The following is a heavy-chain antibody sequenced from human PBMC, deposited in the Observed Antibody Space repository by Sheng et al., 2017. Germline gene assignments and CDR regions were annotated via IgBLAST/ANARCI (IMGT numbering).Heavy chain of an antibody. Sequence: EVQLVESGGGLVQPGRSLRLSCVASGFTFDDYAMHWVRQIPGKGLEWVSGIDWNSGNIAYADSVRGRFTISRDNAKNSLYLQMNSLTVEDMALYYCAKLGEGTDDGGFDFWGQGTMVIVS. V-gene: IGHV3-9*03. CDR2: IDWNSGNI. D-gene: IGHD4-17*01. CDR3: AKLGEGTDDGGFDF. J-gene: IGHJ3*01. CDR1: GFTFDDYA.